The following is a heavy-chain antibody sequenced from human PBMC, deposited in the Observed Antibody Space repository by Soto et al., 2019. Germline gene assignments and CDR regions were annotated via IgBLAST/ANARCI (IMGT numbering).Heavy chain of an antibody. D-gene: IGHD4-17*01. CDR1: GFTFSDYY. Sequence: QVQLVESGGGLVKPGGSLRLSCAASGFTFSDYYMSWIRQAPGKGLEWVSYISRSGSTIYYAYSVKDRFTISRDNAKNSLYLQMNSLRAEDTAVYSCARDDYGDVSPNWFDPWGQGTLVTVSS. CDR2: ISRSGSTI. J-gene: IGHJ5*02. V-gene: IGHV3-11*01. CDR3: ARDDYGDVSPNWFDP.